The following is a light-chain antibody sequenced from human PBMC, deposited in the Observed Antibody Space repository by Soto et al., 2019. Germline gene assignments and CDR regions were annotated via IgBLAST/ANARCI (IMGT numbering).Light chain of an antibody. V-gene: IGKV3-11*01. CDR1: QSVSSY. Sequence: EIVLTQSPATLYLSPGERATLSCRASQSVSSYLAWYHQKPGQAPRLLIYDASNRATGIPARFSGSGSGTDFTLTISSLEPEDFAVYYCQQRSNWPPESTFGGGTKVEIK. CDR2: DAS. J-gene: IGKJ4*01. CDR3: QQRSNWPPEST.